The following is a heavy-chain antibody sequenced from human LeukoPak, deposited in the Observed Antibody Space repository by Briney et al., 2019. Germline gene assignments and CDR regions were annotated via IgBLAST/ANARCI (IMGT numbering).Heavy chain of an antibody. V-gene: IGHV3-30*18. CDR2: ISYDGSNK. J-gene: IGHJ3*02. Sequence: GGSLRLSCAASGFTFSGYGMHWVRQAPGKGLEWVAVISYDGSNKYYADSVKGRFTISSDNSKNTLYLQMNSLRAEDTAVYYCAKAYYYDSSGYYHDAFDIWGQGTMVTVSS. D-gene: IGHD3-22*01. CDR1: GFTFSGYG. CDR3: AKAYYYDSSGYYHDAFDI.